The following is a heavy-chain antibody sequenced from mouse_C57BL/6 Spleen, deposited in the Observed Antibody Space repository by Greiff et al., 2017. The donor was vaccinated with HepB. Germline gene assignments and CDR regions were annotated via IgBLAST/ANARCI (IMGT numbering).Heavy chain of an antibody. V-gene: IGHV1-80*01. CDR3: ARADYDYDGFAY. CDR1: GYAFSSYW. CDR2: IYPGDGDT. D-gene: IGHD2-4*01. Sequence: VQLQQSGAELVKPGASVKISCKASGYAFSSYWMNWVKQRPGKGLEWIGQIYPGDGDTNYNGKFKGKATLTADKSSSTAYMQRSSLTSEDSAVYFCARADYDYDGFAYWGLGTLVTVSA. J-gene: IGHJ3*01.